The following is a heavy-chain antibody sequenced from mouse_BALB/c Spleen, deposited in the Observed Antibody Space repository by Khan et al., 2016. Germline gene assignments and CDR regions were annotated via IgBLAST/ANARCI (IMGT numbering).Heavy chain of an antibody. V-gene: IGHV3-2*02. J-gene: IGHJ1*01. CDR2: ISYSGST. Sequence: EVQLQESGPGLVKPSQSLSLTCTVTGYSITSDYAWNWIRQFPGNKLEWMGYISYSGSTSYNPSLKSRISITRDTSKNQFFLQLNSWTTEDTATYYCARFFGNYRYFDVWGAGTTVTVSS. D-gene: IGHD2-1*01. CDR1: GYSITSDYA. CDR3: ARFFGNYRYFDV.